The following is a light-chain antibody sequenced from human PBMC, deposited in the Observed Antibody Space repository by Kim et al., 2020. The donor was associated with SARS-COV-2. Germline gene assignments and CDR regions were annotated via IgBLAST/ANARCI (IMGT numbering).Light chain of an antibody. J-gene: IGLJ3*02. CDR1: SSNIGSNV. CDR3: ATWDDSLSGWV. V-gene: IGLV1-44*01. CDR2: TNN. Sequence: GQRVTTSCSGSSSNIGSNVVNWYQQLQGTAPKLLIHTNNQRPSGVPDRFSGSKSGTSDSLAISGLQSEDEADFYCATWDDSLSGWVFGGGTQLTVL.